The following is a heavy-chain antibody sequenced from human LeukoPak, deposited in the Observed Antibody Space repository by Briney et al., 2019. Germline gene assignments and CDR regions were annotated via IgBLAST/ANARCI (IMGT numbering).Heavy chain of an antibody. V-gene: IGHV4-4*07. Sequence: SETLSLTCTVSGGSTSSYYWSWIRQPAGKGLEWIGRIYTSGSTNYNPSLKSRVTISVDKSKNQFSLKLSSVTAADTAVYYCARAVVPAAKTYYYYYMDVWGKGTTVTVSS. CDR3: ARAVVPAAKTYYYYYMDV. CDR1: GGSTSSYY. CDR2: IYTSGST. J-gene: IGHJ6*03. D-gene: IGHD2-2*01.